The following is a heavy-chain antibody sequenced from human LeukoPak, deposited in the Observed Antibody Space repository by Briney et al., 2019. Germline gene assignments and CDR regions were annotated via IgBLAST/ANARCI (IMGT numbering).Heavy chain of an antibody. CDR3: ARDKSVGATPFDY. V-gene: IGHV3-7*05. J-gene: IGHJ4*02. CDR1: GFTFSSYW. Sequence: GGSLRLSCAASGFTFSSYWMGWVRQAPGKGLERVANIKQDGSEKYYVDSVKGRFTISRDNAKNSPYLQMNSLRAEDTAVYYCARDKSVGATPFDYWGQGTLVTVSS. D-gene: IGHD1-26*01. CDR2: IKQDGSEK.